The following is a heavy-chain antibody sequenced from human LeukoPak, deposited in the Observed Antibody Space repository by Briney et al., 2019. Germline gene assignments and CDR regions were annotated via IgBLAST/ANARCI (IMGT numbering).Heavy chain of an antibody. CDR1: GYTFTSYY. V-gene: IGHV1-46*01. D-gene: IGHD4-23*01. CDR2: INPSGGST. J-gene: IGHJ5*02. Sequence: ASVKVSCKASGYTFTSYYMHWVRQAPGQGLEWMGIINPSGGSTSYAQKFQGRVTMTRDMSTSTDYMELSSMRSEDTAVYYCARDNSVEDTAWWFDPWGQGTLVTVSS. CDR3: ARDNSVEDTAWWFDP.